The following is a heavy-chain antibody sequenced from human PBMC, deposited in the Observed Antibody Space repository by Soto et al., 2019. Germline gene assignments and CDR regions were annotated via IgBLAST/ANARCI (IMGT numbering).Heavy chain of an antibody. V-gene: IGHV1-2*04. CDR2: INPNSGGT. J-gene: IGHJ5*02. CDR3: ARDNSVSGGPDDFWSGYYPPYNWFDP. D-gene: IGHD3-3*01. CDR1: GYTFTGYY. Sequence: GASVKVSCKASGYTFTGYYMHWVRQAPGQGLEWMGWINPNSGGTNYAQKFQGWVTMTRDTSISTAYMELSRLRSDDTAVYYCARDNSVSGGPDDFWSGYYPPYNWFDPWGQGTLVTVSS.